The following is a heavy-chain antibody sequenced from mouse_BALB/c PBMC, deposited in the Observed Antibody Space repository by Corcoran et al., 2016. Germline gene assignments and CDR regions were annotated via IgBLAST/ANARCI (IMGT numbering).Heavy chain of an antibody. CDR3: ARDYWYGDWYFDV. CDR1: GYSFTGYY. V-gene: IGHV1S34*01. D-gene: IGHD2-14*01. Sequence: LVKTGASVKISCKASGYSFTGYYMHWVKQSHGKSLEWIGYISCYNGATSYKQKFNGKATFTVDTSSSTAYMQFNSLTSEDSAVYYCARDYWYGDWYFDVWGAGTPVTVSS. J-gene: IGHJ1*01. CDR2: ISCYNGAT.